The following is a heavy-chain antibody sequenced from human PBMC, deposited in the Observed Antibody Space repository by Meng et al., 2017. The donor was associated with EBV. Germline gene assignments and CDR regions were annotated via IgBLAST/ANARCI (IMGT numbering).Heavy chain of an antibody. V-gene: IGHV4-4*02. CDR2: MYHTGSP. J-gene: IGHJ5*02. Sequence: QLELPGSGPGLVEPSGTLSLTCAVSGGSISSSNWWSWLRQPPGKGLEWIGEMYHTGSPNYNPSLKSRVTFSVDKSKNEFSLKLSSVSAADTAVYYCARVGGGSSSFFWFDPWGQGTLVTVSS. CDR1: GGSISSSNW. CDR3: ARVGGGSSSFFWFDP. D-gene: IGHD6-6*01.